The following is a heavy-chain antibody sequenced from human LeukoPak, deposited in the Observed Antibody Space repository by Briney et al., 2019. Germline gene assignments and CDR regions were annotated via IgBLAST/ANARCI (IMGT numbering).Heavy chain of an antibody. D-gene: IGHD6-13*01. V-gene: IGHV3-30*19. CDR2: IWYDGSNK. CDR1: GFTFSSHG. J-gene: IGHJ4*02. Sequence: GGSLRLSCAASGFTFSSHGMHWVRQAPGKGLEWVADIWYDGSNKYYADSVKGRLTIYRDNFKNTLYLQMNSLRAEDTAVYYCARDRAAAGNYYFDYWGQGTLVTVSS. CDR3: ARDRAAAGNYYFDY.